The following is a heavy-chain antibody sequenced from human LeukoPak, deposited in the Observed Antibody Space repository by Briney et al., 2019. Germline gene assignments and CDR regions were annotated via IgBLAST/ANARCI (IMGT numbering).Heavy chain of an antibody. J-gene: IGHJ5*02. CDR2: IYYSGST. Sequence: PSETLSLTCTVSGGSISSYYWSWIRQPPGKGLEWIGYIYYSGSTNYNPSLKSRVTISVDTSKNQFSLKLSSVTAADTAVYYCAREDADGDNWFDPWGQGTLVTVSS. V-gene: IGHV4-59*01. D-gene: IGHD3-10*01. CDR3: AREDADGDNWFDP. CDR1: GGSISSYY.